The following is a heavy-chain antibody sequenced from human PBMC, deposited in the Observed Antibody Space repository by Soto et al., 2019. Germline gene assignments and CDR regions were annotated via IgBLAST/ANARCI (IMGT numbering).Heavy chain of an antibody. J-gene: IGHJ5*02. D-gene: IGHD2-8*01. CDR3: ARDNGMAGSFDP. Sequence: QVVESGGGLVQPGGSLRLSCAASGFTFSAYSMNWARQAPGKGLEWVSYITAGSDTVFYADSVKSRFTISRDNAKNSLYLQMNSLRDEDTAVYYCARDNGMAGSFDPWGPGTLVTVSS. V-gene: IGHV3-48*02. CDR1: GFTFSAYS. CDR2: ITAGSDTV.